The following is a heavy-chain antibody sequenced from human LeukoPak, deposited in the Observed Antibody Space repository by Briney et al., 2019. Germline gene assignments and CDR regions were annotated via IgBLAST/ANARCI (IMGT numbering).Heavy chain of an antibody. D-gene: IGHD2-15*01. CDR1: GFTFSSFG. Sequence: GGSLPLSCAASGFTFSSFGMHWVRQAPRRGLEWVALILYDDKYYADSVKGRFTISRDNSKSTLYLQMDSLRAEDTAVYYCARYCSGGCYSGLDYWGQGTLVTVPS. CDR3: ARYCSGGCYSGLDY. V-gene: IGHV3-33*01. J-gene: IGHJ4*02. CDR2: ILYDDK.